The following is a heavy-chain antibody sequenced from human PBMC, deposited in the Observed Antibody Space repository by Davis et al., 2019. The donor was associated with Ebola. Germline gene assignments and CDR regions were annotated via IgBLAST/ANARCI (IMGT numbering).Heavy chain of an antibody. D-gene: IGHD6-19*01. V-gene: IGHV3-30*18. J-gene: IGHJ4*02. Sequence: PGGSLRLSCAASGFTFSSYGMHWVRQAPGKGLEWVAVISYDGSNKYYADSVKGRFTISRDNSKNTLYLQMNSLRAEDTAVYYCAKDFRPYSSGWTGRGVFDYWGQGTLVTVSS. CDR3: AKDFRPYSSGWTGRGVFDY. CDR1: GFTFSSYG. CDR2: ISYDGSNK.